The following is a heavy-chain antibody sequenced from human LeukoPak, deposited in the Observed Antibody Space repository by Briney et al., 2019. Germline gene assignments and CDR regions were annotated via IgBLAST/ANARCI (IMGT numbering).Heavy chain of an antibody. CDR2: IYHSGST. CDR1: GGSISNYY. V-gene: IGHV4-59*04. D-gene: IGHD3-10*01. CDR3: ATYYYGSGSNNWFDP. J-gene: IGHJ5*02. Sequence: PSETLSLTCTVSGGSISNYYWSWIRQPPGKGLEWIGSIYHSGSTYYNPSLKSRVTISVDTSKNQFSLKLSSVTAADTAVYYCATYYYGSGSNNWFDPWGQGTLVTVSS.